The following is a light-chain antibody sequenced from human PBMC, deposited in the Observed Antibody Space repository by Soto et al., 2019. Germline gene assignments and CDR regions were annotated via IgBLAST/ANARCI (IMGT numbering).Light chain of an antibody. J-gene: IGLJ3*02. CDR2: SNN. CDR3: ATWDDSLRGRV. CDR1: SSNFGAGYD. V-gene: IGLV1-47*02. Sequence: QSVLTQPPSVSGAPGQRVTISCTGSSSNFGAGYDVHWYQQVPGTAPKLLIYSNNQRPSGVPDRFSGSKSGTSASLAIRGLRSEDEADYYCATWDDSLRGRVFGGGTKLTVL.